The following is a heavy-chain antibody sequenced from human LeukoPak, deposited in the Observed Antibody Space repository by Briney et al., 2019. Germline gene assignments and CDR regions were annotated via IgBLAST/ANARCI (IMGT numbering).Heavy chain of an antibody. CDR3: TRELPREVTLDY. CDR1: GFTFISYG. D-gene: IGHD2-21*02. CDR2: INTDGSST. J-gene: IGHJ4*01. Sequence: GGSLRLSCAASGFTFISYGMQWVRQAPGKGLVWVSRINTDGSSTSYADSVKGRFTVSRDNAKNTLYLQVNSLRAEDTAVYFCTRELPREVTLDYWGQGALVTVSS. V-gene: IGHV3-74*01.